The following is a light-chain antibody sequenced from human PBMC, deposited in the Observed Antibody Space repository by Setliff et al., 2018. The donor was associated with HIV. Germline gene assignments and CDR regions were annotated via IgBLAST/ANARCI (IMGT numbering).Light chain of an antibody. J-gene: IGLJ1*01. CDR2: EVV. Sequence: QSALTQPASVSGSPGQSITISCSGTRSDVGGYGHVSWYQQHPGKVPKLMIYEVVNRPSGVSNRFSGSKYRNTASLTISGLQPEDEADYYCSSYTSSFTLVFGSGTKVTVL. V-gene: IGLV2-14*01. CDR3: SSYTSSFTLV. CDR1: RSDVGGYGH.